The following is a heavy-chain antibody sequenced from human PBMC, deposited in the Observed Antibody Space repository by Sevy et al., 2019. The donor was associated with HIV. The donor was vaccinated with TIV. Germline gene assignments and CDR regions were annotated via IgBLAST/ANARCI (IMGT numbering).Heavy chain of an antibody. D-gene: IGHD2-15*01. CDR1: GFTFSSYW. CDR3: ARDRGYCSGGSCYWADAFDI. Sequence: GGSLRLSCAASGFTFSSYWMHWVRQAPGKGLVWVSRINSDGSSTSYADSVKGRFTISRDNAKNTLYLQMNSLRAEDTAVYYWARDRGYCSGGSCYWADAFDIWGQGTMVTVSS. V-gene: IGHV3-74*01. CDR2: INSDGSST. J-gene: IGHJ3*02.